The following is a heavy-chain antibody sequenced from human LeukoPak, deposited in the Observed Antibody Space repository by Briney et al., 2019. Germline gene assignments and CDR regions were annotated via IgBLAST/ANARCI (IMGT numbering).Heavy chain of an antibody. J-gene: IGHJ4*02. V-gene: IGHV3-33*01. CDR3: ATDRNSGKYYDY. CDR2: IYYDGSNQ. Sequence: GRSLRLSCVVSGLRFGNYGMHWVRQAPGKGLEWVAVIYYDGSNQYYADSVKGRFTVSRDNAKNTLYLQMDSLRAEDTAVYYCATDRNSGKYYDYWGQGTLVTVSS. D-gene: IGHD1-26*01. CDR1: GLRFGNYG.